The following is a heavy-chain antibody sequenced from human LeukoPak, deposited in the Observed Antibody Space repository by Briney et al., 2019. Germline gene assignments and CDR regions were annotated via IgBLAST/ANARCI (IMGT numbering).Heavy chain of an antibody. CDR2: ISYDGSNK. CDR1: GFTFSSYS. D-gene: IGHD3-22*01. J-gene: IGHJ6*02. Sequence: GGSLRLSCAASGFTFSSYSMSWVRQAPGKGLEWVAVISYDGSNKYYADSVKGRFTISRDNSKNTLYLQMNSLRAEDTAVYYCAREYYDSSGYGYYGMDVWGQGTTVTVSS. CDR3: AREYYDSSGYGYYGMDV. V-gene: IGHV3-30-3*01.